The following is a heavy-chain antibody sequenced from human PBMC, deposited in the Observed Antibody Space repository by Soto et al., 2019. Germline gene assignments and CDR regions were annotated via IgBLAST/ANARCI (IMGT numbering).Heavy chain of an antibody. D-gene: IGHD2-21*02. CDR3: TRLYCGGDCDFDS. CDR1: GFTFSGSA. J-gene: IGHJ4*02. CDR2: IRDKANSYAT. V-gene: IGHV3-73*02. Sequence: EVQLVESGGGLVQPGGSLKLSCAASGFTFSGSAMHWVRQASGKGLEWVGRIRDKANSYATAYTASVKGRFTISRDDSKNTAYLQMNSLKTEDTAVYYCTRLYCGGDCDFDSWGQGPLVTVSS.